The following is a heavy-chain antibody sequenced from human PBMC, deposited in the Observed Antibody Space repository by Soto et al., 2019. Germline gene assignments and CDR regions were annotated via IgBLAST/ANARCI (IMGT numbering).Heavy chain of an antibody. CDR1: GGSISSSSYY. CDR3: AIHWDKTSGSYEPFDY. CDR2: IYYSGST. D-gene: IGHD6-19*01. Sequence: QLQLQESGPGLVKPSETLSLTCTVSGGSISSSSYYWGWIRQRPGKGLELIGSIYYSGSTYYNPSIKSRVTISVDTSKNQFSLKLSSVTAADTAVYYCAIHWDKTSGSYEPFDYWGQGTLVTVSS. J-gene: IGHJ4*02. V-gene: IGHV4-39*01.